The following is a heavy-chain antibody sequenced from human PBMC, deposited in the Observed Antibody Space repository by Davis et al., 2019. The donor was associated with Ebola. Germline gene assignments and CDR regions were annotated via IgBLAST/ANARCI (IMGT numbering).Heavy chain of an antibody. CDR1: GYTFTSYG. J-gene: IGHJ6*02. CDR2: ISAYNGNT. CDR3: ARDSSGSRYYGMDV. D-gene: IGHD6-19*01. Sequence: ASVTVSCKASGYTFTSYGISWVRQAPGQGLEWLGWISAYNGNTNYAHKLPGRVTMTTDTSPSTAYMELRSLRSDDTAVYYCARDSSGSRYYGMDVWGQGTTVTVSS. V-gene: IGHV1-18*01.